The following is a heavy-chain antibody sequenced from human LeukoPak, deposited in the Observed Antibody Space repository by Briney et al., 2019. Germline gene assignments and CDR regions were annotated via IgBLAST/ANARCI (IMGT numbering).Heavy chain of an antibody. D-gene: IGHD6-19*01. CDR2: ISAYNGNT. J-gene: IGHJ5*02. V-gene: IGHV1-18*01. CDR1: VYTFTSYG. Sequence: ASVTVSFKASVYTFTSYGISWVRPAPGKGREWMGWISAYNGNTNYAQKLQGRANMTTDTSTSTGYMELRSLRSDDTAVYYCARDKLPNSSGWLAYWFDPWGQGTLVTVSS. CDR3: ARDKLPNSSGWLAYWFDP.